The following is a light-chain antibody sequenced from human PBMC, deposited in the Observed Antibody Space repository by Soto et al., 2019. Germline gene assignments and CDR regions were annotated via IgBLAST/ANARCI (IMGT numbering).Light chain of an antibody. CDR2: ANT. CDR1: SSNIGAGFD. Sequence: QSVLTQPPSVSGAPGQRVTISCSGSSSNIGAGFDVHWYQQLPGTAPKLLIYANTNRPSGVPDRFSGSKSGTSASLAITGLQAEDEADYYYHSYYSGLSGLVIFGGGTKLTVL. CDR3: HSYYSGLSGLVI. J-gene: IGLJ2*01. V-gene: IGLV1-40*01.